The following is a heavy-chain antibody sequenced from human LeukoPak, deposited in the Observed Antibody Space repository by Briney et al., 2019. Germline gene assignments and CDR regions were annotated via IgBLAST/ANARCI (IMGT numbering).Heavy chain of an antibody. D-gene: IGHD4-17*01. V-gene: IGHV3-74*01. J-gene: IGHJ4*02. CDR1: GFTFSSYW. CDR2: INSDGSST. Sequence: GGSLRLSCAPSGFTFSSYWMHWVRQAPGKGLVWVSRINSDGSSTSYADSVKGRVTISRDNAKNTLYLQMNSLRAEDTAVYYCARELFYGDSYDYWGQGTLVTVSS. CDR3: ARELFYGDSYDY.